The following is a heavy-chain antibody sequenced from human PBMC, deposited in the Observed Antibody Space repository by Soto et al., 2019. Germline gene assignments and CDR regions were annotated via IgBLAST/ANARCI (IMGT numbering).Heavy chain of an antibody. Sequence: QVQLVQSGAEVKKPGASVKVSCKASGYTFTSYGISWVRQAPGQGLEWLGWISAYDGNTNYAQSLHGRVFMTTDTSKRTAYMELRSLRSDDPAVYYCARGGYYDSSGARNYYYYGMNVWGQGPTVTVSS. J-gene: IGHJ6*02. CDR3: ARGGYYDSSGARNYYYYGMNV. V-gene: IGHV1-18*01. CDR1: GYTFTSYG. D-gene: IGHD3-22*01. CDR2: ISAYDGNT.